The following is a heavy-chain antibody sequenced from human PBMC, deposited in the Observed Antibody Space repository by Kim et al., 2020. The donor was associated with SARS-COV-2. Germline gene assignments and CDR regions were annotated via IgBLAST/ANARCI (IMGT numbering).Heavy chain of an antibody. D-gene: IGHD6-13*01. CDR1: GFTFSNYA. CDR3: AKNPAAAPRPNWFDP. CDR2: ISGGGGST. Sequence: GGSLRLSCAASGFTFSNYAISWVRQAPGKGLEWVSAISGGGGSTFYTDSVKGRFTISRDNSKNTVYLQMNSLTAEDTAVYYCAKNPAAAPRPNWFDPWG. J-gene: IGHJ5*02. V-gene: IGHV3-23*01.